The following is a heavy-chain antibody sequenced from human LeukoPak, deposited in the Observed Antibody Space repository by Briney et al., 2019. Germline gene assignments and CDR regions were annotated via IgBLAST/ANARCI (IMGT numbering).Heavy chain of an antibody. J-gene: IGHJ3*01. CDR3: ARGFRAFDF. V-gene: IGHV3-21*01. Sequence: GGSLRLSCAASGFTFSSHTMNWVRQAPGKGLEWVSSISSTSTSIYHADSVKGRFTISRGNTKNSLYLQMDSLRAEDTAVYYCARGFRAFDFWAQGTMVTVSS. CDR1: GFTFSSHT. CDR2: ISSTSTSI.